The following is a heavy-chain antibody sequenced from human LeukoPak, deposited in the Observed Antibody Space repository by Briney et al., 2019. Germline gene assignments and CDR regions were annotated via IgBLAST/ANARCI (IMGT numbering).Heavy chain of an antibody. J-gene: IGHJ4*02. D-gene: IGHD3-9*01. CDR3: ARMAGRYDILSGYWYYFDY. Sequence: PGGSLRLSCAASGFTVSSNYMSWVGQAPGKGRKGVTVTYSGGSTYYADSVKGRFTIARDNPKNTLYLQMNSLRAEDTAVYYCARMAGRYDILSGYWYYFDYWGQGTLVTVSS. CDR2: TYSGGST. CDR1: GFTVSSNY. V-gene: IGHV3-53*01.